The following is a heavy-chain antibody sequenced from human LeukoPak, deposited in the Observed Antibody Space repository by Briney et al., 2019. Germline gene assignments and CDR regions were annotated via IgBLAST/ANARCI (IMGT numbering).Heavy chain of an antibody. CDR3: ASGTIVGARGADN. J-gene: IGHJ4*02. CDR2: ISGNSFHI. D-gene: IGHD1-26*01. CDR1: GFSFSDYS. Sequence: PGGSLRLSCAASGFSFSDYSMTWVRQAPGKALEWVSSISGNSFHIFYADSVKGRFTISRDNAHKSLYLQLNSLRAEDTAVYYCASGTIVGARGADNWGQGTQVTVSS. V-gene: IGHV3-21*01.